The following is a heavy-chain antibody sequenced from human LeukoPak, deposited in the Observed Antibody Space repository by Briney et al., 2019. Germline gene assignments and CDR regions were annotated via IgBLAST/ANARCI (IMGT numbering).Heavy chain of an antibody. CDR3: ARGFQELKTVAGTEWYFDL. CDR1: GYTFTSYD. J-gene: IGHJ2*01. Sequence: GASVKASCKASGYTFTSYDINWVRQATGQGLEWMGWMNPNSGNTGYAQKFQGRVTMTRNTSISTAYMELSSLRSEDTAVYYCARGFQELKTVAGTEWYFDLWGRGTLVTVSS. CDR2: MNPNSGNT. D-gene: IGHD6-19*01. V-gene: IGHV1-8*01.